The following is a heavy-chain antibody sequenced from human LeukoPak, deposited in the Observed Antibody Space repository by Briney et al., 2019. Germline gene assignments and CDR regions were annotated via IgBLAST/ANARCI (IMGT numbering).Heavy chain of an antibody. Sequence: ASVKVSRKASGYTFTSYDINWVRQATGQGLEWMGWMNPNSGNTGYAQKFQGRVTMTRNTSISTAYMELSSLRSGDTAVYYCARGRLGYCSGGSCYSSDYWGQGTLVTVSS. V-gene: IGHV1-8*01. J-gene: IGHJ4*02. CDR3: ARGRLGYCSGGSCYSSDY. D-gene: IGHD2-15*01. CDR1: GYTFTSYD. CDR2: MNPNSGNT.